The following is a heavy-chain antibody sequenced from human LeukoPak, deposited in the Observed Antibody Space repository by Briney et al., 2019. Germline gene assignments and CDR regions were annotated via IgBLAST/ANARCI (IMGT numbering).Heavy chain of an antibody. J-gene: IGHJ3*02. CDR2: ISSSGSTI. D-gene: IGHD4-23*01. CDR1: GFTFSRYA. Sequence: PGGSLRLSCAASGFTFSRYAMHWVRQAPGKGVEGVSYISSSGSTIYYADSVKGRFTISRDNAKNSLYLQMNSLRAEDTAVYYCAREIDDYGCNSGAFDIWGQGTMVTVSS. V-gene: IGHV3-48*03. CDR3: AREIDDYGCNSGAFDI.